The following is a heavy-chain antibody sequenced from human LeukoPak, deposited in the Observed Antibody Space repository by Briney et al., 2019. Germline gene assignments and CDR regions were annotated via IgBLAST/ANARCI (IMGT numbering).Heavy chain of an antibody. CDR1: RFTFSSYS. J-gene: IGHJ3*02. CDR2: ISSSSYI. Sequence: PGGSLRLSCAASRFTFSSYSMNWVRQAPGKGLEWVSSISSSSYIYYADSLKGRFTISRDNAKNSLYLQMNSLTAEDTAVYYCAREPDLRDAFDIWGQGTMVTVSS. V-gene: IGHV3-21*01. CDR3: AREPDLRDAFDI.